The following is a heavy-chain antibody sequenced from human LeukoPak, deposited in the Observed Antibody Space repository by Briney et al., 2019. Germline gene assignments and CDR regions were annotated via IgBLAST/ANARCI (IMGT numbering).Heavy chain of an antibody. CDR1: GFTFSSYA. J-gene: IGHJ4*02. D-gene: IGHD2-2*03. CDR3: AKDLDTVVVPAAMES. CDR2: ISGSGGST. V-gene: IGHV3-23*01. Sequence: PGGSLGLSCAASGFTFSSYAMSWVRQAPGKGLEWVSAISGSGGSTYYADSVKGRFTISRDNSKNTLYLQMNSLRAEDTAVYHCAKDLDTVVVPAAMESWGQGTLVTVSS.